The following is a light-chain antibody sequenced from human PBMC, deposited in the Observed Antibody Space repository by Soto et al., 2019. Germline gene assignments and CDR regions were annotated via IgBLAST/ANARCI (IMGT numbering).Light chain of an antibody. Sequence: EIVMTQSPATLSVSPGERATLPCRASQSVSTNLAWYQQKPGQAPRLLIYGASTRATGIPARFSGSGSGTEFTLAISSLQSEDFAVYYCQQYTDWYTFGQGTKLEIK. V-gene: IGKV3-15*01. CDR1: QSVSTN. J-gene: IGKJ2*01. CDR3: QQYTDWYT. CDR2: GAS.